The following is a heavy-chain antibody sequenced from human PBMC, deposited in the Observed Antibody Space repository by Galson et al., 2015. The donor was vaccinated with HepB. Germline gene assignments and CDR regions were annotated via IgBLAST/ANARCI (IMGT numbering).Heavy chain of an antibody. D-gene: IGHD2-2*01. Sequence: SLRLSCAASGFTFSNAYMGWVRQAPGQGLEWVGRIISKSDGGATDYAAPVKGRFTISRDDSENTLFLQMNSLKTEDTAVYYCTTDPGATWIPTAIGHWGQGTLVTVSS. J-gene: IGHJ4*02. V-gene: IGHV3-15*01. CDR1: GFTFSNAY. CDR3: TTDPGATWIPTAIGH. CDR2: IISKSDGGAT.